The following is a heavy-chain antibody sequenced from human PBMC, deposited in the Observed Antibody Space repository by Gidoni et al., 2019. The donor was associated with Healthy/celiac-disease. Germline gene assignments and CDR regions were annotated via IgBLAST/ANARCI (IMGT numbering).Heavy chain of an antibody. V-gene: IGHV4-61*02. CDR2: IYTSGST. Sequence: QVQLQESGPGLVKPSQTLSIICSVSGGSISSASYSWSWIRPPAGKVLEWIGRIYTSGSTNYNPSLKSRVTISVDTSKNQFSLKLSSVTAADTAVYYCAREGYCSSTSCYDLPYYYYYGMDVWGQGTTVTVSS. J-gene: IGHJ6*02. CDR3: AREGYCSSTSCYDLPYYYYYGMDV. D-gene: IGHD2-2*01. CDR1: GGSISSASYS.